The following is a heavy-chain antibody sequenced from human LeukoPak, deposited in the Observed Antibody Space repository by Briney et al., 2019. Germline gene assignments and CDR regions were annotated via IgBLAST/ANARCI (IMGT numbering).Heavy chain of an antibody. D-gene: IGHD1-1*01. CDR1: GGTFSSSW. CDR3: AGGTGMDV. Sequence: GWSLRLSCAASGGTFSSSWMSWVRQAPGKGLEWVATIKQDGSEKYYVDFVKGRFSISRDNAKNSLYLQMNSLGGDDTAVYYCAGGTGMDVWGQGTTVTVSS. V-gene: IGHV3-7*05. J-gene: IGHJ6*02. CDR2: IKQDGSEK.